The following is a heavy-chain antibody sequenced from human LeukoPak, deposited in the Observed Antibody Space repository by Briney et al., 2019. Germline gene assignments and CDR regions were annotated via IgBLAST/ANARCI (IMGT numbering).Heavy chain of an antibody. D-gene: IGHD2-15*01. CDR2: ISAYNGNI. Sequence: AGSVKVSCKASGYTFTSYGISWVRQAPGQGLEWMGWISAYNGNINYAENLQGRVTMTTDTSTNTAYMELRSLKSDDTAVYYCTRDCSGGSCYLVPSRFDPWGQGTLVTVSS. J-gene: IGHJ5*02. CDR3: TRDCSGGSCYLVPSRFDP. V-gene: IGHV1-18*01. CDR1: GYTFTSYG.